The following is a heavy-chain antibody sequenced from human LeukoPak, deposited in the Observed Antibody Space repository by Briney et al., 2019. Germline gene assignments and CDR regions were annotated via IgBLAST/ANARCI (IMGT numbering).Heavy chain of an antibody. V-gene: IGHV3-23*01. CDR1: GFTFSSYA. CDR3: AKGEGRGYRFDMDV. D-gene: IGHD5-18*01. J-gene: IGHJ6*02. CDR2: ISGSGGST. Sequence: GGSLRLSCAASGFTFSSYAMSRVRQAPGKGLEWVSAISGSGGSTYYADSVKGRFTISRDNSKNTLYLQMNSLRAEDTAVYYCAKGEGRGYRFDMDVWGQGTTVTVSS.